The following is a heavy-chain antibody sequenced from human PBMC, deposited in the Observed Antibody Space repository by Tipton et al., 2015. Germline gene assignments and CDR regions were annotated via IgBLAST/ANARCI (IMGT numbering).Heavy chain of an antibody. CDR3: ASQRGETQPLPYYSGMDV. CDR1: GFTFDDYA. CDR2: ITWNSGSI. V-gene: IGHV3-9*01. Sequence: PLRLSCAASGFTFDDYAMHWVRQAPGKGLEWVSGITWNSGSIGYADSVKGRFTISRDNDNNSLFLQMNSLRAEDTALYYCASQRGETQPLPYYSGMDVWGLGTTVTVSS. J-gene: IGHJ6*02. D-gene: IGHD2-2*01.